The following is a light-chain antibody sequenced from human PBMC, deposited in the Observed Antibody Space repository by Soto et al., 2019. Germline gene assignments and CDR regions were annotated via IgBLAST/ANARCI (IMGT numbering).Light chain of an antibody. J-gene: IGKJ4*01. V-gene: IGKV3-15*01. CDR3: QQYGSSVT. Sequence: EIVMTQSPATLSVSPGEGATLSCRASQSVSSKLAWYQQKPGQAPRLLIYGASTRATGIPARFSGRGSGTDFTLTISRLEPEDFAVYYCQQYGSSVTFGGGTKVDIK. CDR1: QSVSSK. CDR2: GAS.